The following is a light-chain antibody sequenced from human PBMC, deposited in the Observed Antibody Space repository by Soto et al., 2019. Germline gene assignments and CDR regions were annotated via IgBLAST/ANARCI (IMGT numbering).Light chain of an antibody. J-gene: IGLJ2*01. V-gene: IGLV2-11*01. CDR3: CSYAGSNTHVV. CDR1: SSDVGSYNC. Sequence: QSVLTQPRSVSGSPGQSVTISCTGTSSDVGSYNCVSWYQHHPGTAPKLMIYDVSKRPSGVPDRFSGSKSGNTASLTISGLQAEDEADYYCCSYAGSNTHVVFGGGTKLTVL. CDR2: DVS.